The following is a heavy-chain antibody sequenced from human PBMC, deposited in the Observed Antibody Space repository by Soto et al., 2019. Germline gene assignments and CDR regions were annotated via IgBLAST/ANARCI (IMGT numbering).Heavy chain of an antibody. J-gene: IGHJ3*02. V-gene: IGHV4-34*01. CDR2: MSHSGGT. CDR3: ARVERGTATTVVDAFDI. Sequence: QVQLQQWGAGLLKPSETLSLTCAVYGGFVSSGSYYWSWIRQPPGKGLEWIGEMSHSGGTHSNPSLKSRVTRSVDTSKNQFSLKMSSVTAADTALYYCARVERGTATTVVDAFDIWGPGTMVTVSS. D-gene: IGHD1-1*01. CDR1: GGFVSSGSYY.